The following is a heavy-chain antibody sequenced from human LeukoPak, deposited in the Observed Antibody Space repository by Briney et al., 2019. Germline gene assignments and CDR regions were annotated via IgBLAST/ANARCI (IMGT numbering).Heavy chain of an antibody. V-gene: IGHV3-20*04. J-gene: IGHJ4*02. Sequence: PSETLSLTCTVSGGSISSSSYYWGWIRQPPGKGLEWVSGINWNGGSTGYADSVKGRLTISRDNAKNSLYLQMNSLRAEDTALYYCARLRTISDTAPDYWGQGTLVTVSS. CDR3: ARLRTISDTAPDY. CDR1: GGSISSSSYY. CDR2: INWNGGST. D-gene: IGHD5-18*01.